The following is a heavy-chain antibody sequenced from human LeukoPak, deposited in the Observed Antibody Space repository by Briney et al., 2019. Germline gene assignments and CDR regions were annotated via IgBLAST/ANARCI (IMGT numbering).Heavy chain of an antibody. CDR2: IIPILGIA. Sequence: SVKVSCKASGGTFSSYAISWVRQAPGQGLEWMGRIIPILGIANYAQKFQGRVTITADKSTSTAYMELSSLRSEDTAVYYCASQQGRVVVTANFDYWGQGTLVTVSS. J-gene: IGHJ4*02. CDR3: ASQQGRVVVTANFDY. V-gene: IGHV1-69*04. CDR1: GGTFSSYA. D-gene: IGHD2-21*02.